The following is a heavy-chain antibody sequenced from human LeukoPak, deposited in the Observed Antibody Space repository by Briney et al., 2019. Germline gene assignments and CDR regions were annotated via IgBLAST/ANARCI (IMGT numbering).Heavy chain of an antibody. D-gene: IGHD2-2*02. CDR2: MNPNNGNT. CDR3: ARDGEGAAISVNYWFDP. Sequence: GASVKVSCKASGFTFTSYDINWVRQASGQGLEWMGWMNPNNGNTGYAQKFQGRVTMTRDTSISTAYMELRGLRSEDTAVYYCARDGEGAAISVNYWFDPWGQGTLVTVSS. V-gene: IGHV1-8*01. J-gene: IGHJ5*02. CDR1: GFTFTSYD.